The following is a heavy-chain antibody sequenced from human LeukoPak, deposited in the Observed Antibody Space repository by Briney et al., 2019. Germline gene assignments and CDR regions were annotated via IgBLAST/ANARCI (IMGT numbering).Heavy chain of an antibody. Sequence: SQTLSLTCTVSGGSISSADDYWSWIRQPPGEGLEWIGYIYYSGSTYYNSSLKSRLTISVDTSKNQFSLKLTSVTAADTAVYYCARDQIVGAILDYWGQGTLVTVSS. CDR1: GGSISSADDY. V-gene: IGHV4-30-4*01. D-gene: IGHD1-26*01. CDR3: ARDQIVGAILDY. CDR2: IYYSGST. J-gene: IGHJ4*02.